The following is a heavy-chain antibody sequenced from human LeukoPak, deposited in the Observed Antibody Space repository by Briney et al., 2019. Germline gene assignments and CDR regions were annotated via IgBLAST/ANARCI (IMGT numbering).Heavy chain of an antibody. V-gene: IGHV1-18*01. CDR2: ISAYNGNT. CDR3: ARSPYYDSSGYSVGFDY. J-gene: IGHJ4*02. CDR1: GFTFSSYA. D-gene: IGHD3-22*01. Sequence: GGSLRLSCAASGFTFSSYAMSWVRQAPGQGLQWMGWISAYNGNTNYAQKLQGRVTMTTDTSTSTAYMELRSLRSDDTAVYYCARSPYYDSSGYSVGFDYWGQGTLVTVSS.